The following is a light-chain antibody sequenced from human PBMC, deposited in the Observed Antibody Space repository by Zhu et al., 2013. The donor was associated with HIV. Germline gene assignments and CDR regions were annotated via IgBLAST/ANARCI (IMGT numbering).Light chain of an antibody. Sequence: EILMTQFPATLSVSPGERATLSCRAAQSVSGNLAWYHKKPGQAPRLLIYGASTRATGIPARFSGSGSGTEFTLSISSLQSEDFAVYYCQQYHNWPPTFGGGTKVEIK. CDR3: QQYHNWPPT. CDR2: GAS. V-gene: IGKV3-15*01. J-gene: IGKJ4*01. CDR1: QSVSGN.